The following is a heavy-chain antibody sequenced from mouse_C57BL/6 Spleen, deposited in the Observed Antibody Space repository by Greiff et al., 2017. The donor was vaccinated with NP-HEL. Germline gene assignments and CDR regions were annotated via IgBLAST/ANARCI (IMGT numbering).Heavy chain of an antibody. Sequence: VKLMESGPGLVAPSQSLSITCTVSGFSFTSSGVSWVRQPPGKGLEWLGVIWGDGSTNYHSALISSLSISTDNSKSQVVLKLNSLQTDDTATYYCAKLRRNYCDYWGQGTTLTVSS. V-gene: IGHV2-3*01. CDR1: GFSFTSSG. J-gene: IGHJ2*01. CDR2: IWGDGST. CDR3: AKLRRNYCDY.